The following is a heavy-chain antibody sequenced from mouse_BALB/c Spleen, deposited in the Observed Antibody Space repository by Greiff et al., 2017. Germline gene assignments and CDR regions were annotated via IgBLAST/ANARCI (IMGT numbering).Heavy chain of an antibody. J-gene: IGHJ4*01. V-gene: IGHV2-2*02. CDR3: ARGKPYYYAMGY. Sequence: VQLQESGPGLVQPSQSLSITCTVSGFSLTSYGVHWVRQSPGKGLEWLGVIWSGGSTDYNAAFISRLSISKDNSKSQVFFKMNSLQANDTAIYYCARGKPYYYAMGYWGQGTSVTVAS. CDR2: IWSGGST. CDR1: GFSLTSYG.